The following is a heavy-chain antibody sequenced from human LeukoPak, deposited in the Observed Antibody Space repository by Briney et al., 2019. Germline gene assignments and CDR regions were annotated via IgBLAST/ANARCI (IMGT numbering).Heavy chain of an antibody. Sequence: GGSLRLSCAASGVTFSSYWMSWVRQAPGKGLEWVANIKEDGSEKYYVDSVKGRFTISRDNAKNSVYLQMNSLRAEDTAVYYCARATNYWGQGTLVTVSS. J-gene: IGHJ4*02. CDR1: GVTFSSYW. CDR2: IKEDGSEK. D-gene: IGHD2-2*01. CDR3: ARATNY. V-gene: IGHV3-7*01.